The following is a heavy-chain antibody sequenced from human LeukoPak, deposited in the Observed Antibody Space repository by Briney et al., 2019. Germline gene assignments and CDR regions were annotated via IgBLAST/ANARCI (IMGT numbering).Heavy chain of an antibody. Sequence: PGGSLRLSRAASVFTFSSYAMSWVRQAPRKGVEGVSAISGSGSSTYYADSVKGRFTISRDNSRNTLYLQMNSLRAEDTAVYYCAKDLTYDGAWFDPWGQGTLVTVSS. CDR1: VFTFSSYA. D-gene: IGHD3-22*01. J-gene: IGHJ5*02. V-gene: IGHV3-23*01. CDR3: AKDLTYDGAWFDP. CDR2: ISGSGSST.